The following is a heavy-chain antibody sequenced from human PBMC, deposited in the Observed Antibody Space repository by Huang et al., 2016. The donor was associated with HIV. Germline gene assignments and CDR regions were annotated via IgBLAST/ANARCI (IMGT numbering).Heavy chain of an antibody. J-gene: IGHJ4*02. CDR3: ARGQLGSYGDYDVLY. D-gene: IGHD4-17*01. V-gene: IGHV1-69*13. CDR2: ITPMFGTP. Sequence: VQLVQSGAEVKTPGSSVKVSCKASGGTFSKYAISWVRQAPGQGLEWMGGITPMFGTPNYARKFQGRVTITADDSTSTTYVEVSSLRSEDTALYYCARGQLGSYGDYDVLYWGQGTLVTVSS. CDR1: GGTFSKYA.